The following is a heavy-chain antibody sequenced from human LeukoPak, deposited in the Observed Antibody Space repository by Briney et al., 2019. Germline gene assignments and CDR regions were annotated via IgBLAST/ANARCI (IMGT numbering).Heavy chain of an antibody. CDR3: ARSADYYDSSGFQTFPDY. V-gene: IGHV1-18*01. D-gene: IGHD3-22*01. Sequence: GASVKVSCKASGYTFTHYGISWVRQAPGQGLEWMGWISTYNGDTNCTQKFQGRVTMTTDTSTSTAYMELRSLRSDDTAVYYCARSADYYDSSGFQTFPDYWGQGTLVTVSS. CDR1: GYTFTHYG. CDR2: ISTYNGDT. J-gene: IGHJ4*02.